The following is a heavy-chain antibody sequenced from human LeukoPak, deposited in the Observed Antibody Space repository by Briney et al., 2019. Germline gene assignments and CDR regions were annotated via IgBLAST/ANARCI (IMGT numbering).Heavy chain of an antibody. CDR2: IRDSGGST. J-gene: IGHJ1*01. D-gene: IGHD2-2*01. V-gene: IGHV3-23*01. CDR1: GFTFSNYA. Sequence: SGGSLRLSCAASGFTFSNYAMSWVRQAPGKGLEGVSGIRDSGGSTYDGDSVKGRFTISRDNSKNTLYLQMNNLSAEDTGVYYCAKRFCSGSSCFFLESEFFQHWGQGTLVTVSS. CDR3: AKRFCSGSSCFFLESEFFQH.